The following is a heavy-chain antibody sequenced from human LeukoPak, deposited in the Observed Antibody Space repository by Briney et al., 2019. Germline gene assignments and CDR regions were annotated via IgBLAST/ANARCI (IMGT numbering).Heavy chain of an antibody. Sequence: GGSLRLSCAASGFTFSSYAMHWVRQAPGKGLEYVSAISSNGGSTYYANSVKGRFTISRDNSKNTLYLQMGSLRAEDMAVYYCAKDLLKYCSGDDCYSNDAFDIWGQGTMVTVSS. CDR1: GFTFSSYA. D-gene: IGHD2-15*01. CDR2: ISSNGGST. CDR3: AKDLLKYCSGDDCYSNDAFDI. V-gene: IGHV3-64*01. J-gene: IGHJ3*02.